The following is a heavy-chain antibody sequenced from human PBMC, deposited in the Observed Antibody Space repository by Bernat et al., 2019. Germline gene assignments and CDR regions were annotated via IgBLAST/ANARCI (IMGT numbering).Heavy chain of an antibody. V-gene: IGHV3-21*06. J-gene: IGHJ3*02. Sequence: EVQLVESGGGLVKPGGSLRLSCAASGFTFSSYTMNWVRQAPGKGLEWVSSISSSGSYIYYADSVEGRFTISRDNAKNSLFLQMNSMRAEDTAVYYCARVNFDWLFSDAFDIWGPGTMVTVSS. CDR3: ARVNFDWLFSDAFDI. CDR2: ISSSGSYI. D-gene: IGHD3-9*01. CDR1: GFTFSSYT.